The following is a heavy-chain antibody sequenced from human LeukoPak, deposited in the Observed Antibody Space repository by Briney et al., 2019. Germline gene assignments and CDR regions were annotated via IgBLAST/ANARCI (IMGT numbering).Heavy chain of an antibody. J-gene: IGHJ6*02. Sequence: ASVKVSCKASGGTFSSYAISWVRQAPGQGLEWMGRIIPILGIANYAQKFQGRVTITADKSTSTAYMELSSLRSEDTAVYYCARVVVVAAGMDVWGQGTTVTVSS. CDR3: ARVVVVAAGMDV. V-gene: IGHV1-69*04. D-gene: IGHD2-15*01. CDR1: GGTFSSYA. CDR2: IIPILGIA.